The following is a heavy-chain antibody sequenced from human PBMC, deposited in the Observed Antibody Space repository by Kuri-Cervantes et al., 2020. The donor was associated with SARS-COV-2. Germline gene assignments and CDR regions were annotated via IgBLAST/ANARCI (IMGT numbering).Heavy chain of an antibody. CDR3: AREEYSSSWSAVDFDY. CDR1: GFTFSSYG. CDR2: IWYDGSNK. J-gene: IGHJ4*02. D-gene: IGHD6-13*01. Sequence: GESLKISCAASGFTFSSYGMHWVRQAPGKGLEWVAVIWYDGSNKYYADSVKGRLTISRDNSKNTLYLQMNSLRAEDTAVYYCAREEYSSSWSAVDFDYWGQGTLVTVSS. V-gene: IGHV3-33*08.